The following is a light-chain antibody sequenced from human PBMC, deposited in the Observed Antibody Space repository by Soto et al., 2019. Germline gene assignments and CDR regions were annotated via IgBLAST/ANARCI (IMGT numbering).Light chain of an antibody. CDR1: QSVSSY. Sequence: EIVLTQSPATLSLSPGERATLSCRASQSVSSYLAWYQQKPGQAPRLLIYDASNRATGIPAGFSGSGSGTDFTLTISSLEPEAFAVYYCQQRSNWPPFTFGPGT. J-gene: IGKJ3*01. CDR3: QQRSNWPPFT. CDR2: DAS. V-gene: IGKV3-11*01.